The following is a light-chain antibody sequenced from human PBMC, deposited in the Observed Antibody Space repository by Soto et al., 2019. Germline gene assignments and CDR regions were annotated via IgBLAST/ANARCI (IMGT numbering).Light chain of an antibody. V-gene: IGKV1-8*01. CDR3: QQYNNWPSIT. Sequence: AIRMTQSPSSFSASTGDRVTITCRASQGISSYLAWYQQKPGKAPKLLIYGASTRATGIPARFSGSGSGTEFTLTISSLQSEDFAVYYCQQYNNWPSITFGQGTRLEIK. J-gene: IGKJ5*01. CDR2: GAS. CDR1: QGISSY.